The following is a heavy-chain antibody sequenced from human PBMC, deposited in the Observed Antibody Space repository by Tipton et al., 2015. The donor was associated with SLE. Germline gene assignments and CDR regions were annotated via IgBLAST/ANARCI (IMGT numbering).Heavy chain of an antibody. CDR1: GYSISSGYY. J-gene: IGHJ3*02. D-gene: IGHD6-6*01. Sequence: TLSLTCAVSGYSISSGYYWGWIRQPPGKGLEWIGSIYHSGSTYYNPSLKSRVTISVDTSKNQFSLKLSSVTAADTAVYYCASPRDSSSSYDAFDIWGQGTMVTASS. CDR3: ASPRDSSSSYDAFDI. CDR2: IYHSGST. V-gene: IGHV4-38-2*01.